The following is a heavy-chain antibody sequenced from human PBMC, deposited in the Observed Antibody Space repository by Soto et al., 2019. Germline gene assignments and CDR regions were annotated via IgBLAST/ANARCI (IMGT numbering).Heavy chain of an antibody. CDR2: IIPIFGTA. CDR1: GGTFSSYA. D-gene: IGHD3-10*01. J-gene: IGHJ6*02. Sequence: SVKVSCKASGGTFSSYAISWVRQAPGQGLEWMGGIIPIFGTANYAQKFQGRVTITADESTSTAYMELSSLRSEDTAVYYCARGEVRGVIPSYYYYGMDVWGQGTTVTVSS. CDR3: ARGEVRGVIPSYYYYGMDV. V-gene: IGHV1-69*13.